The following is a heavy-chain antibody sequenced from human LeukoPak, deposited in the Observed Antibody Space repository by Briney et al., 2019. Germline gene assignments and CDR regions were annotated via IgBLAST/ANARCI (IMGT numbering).Heavy chain of an antibody. V-gene: IGHV3-23*01. D-gene: IGHD1-14*01. CDR2: IRASVSGT. Sequence: GESLRLSCAASGFTFSSYGLSWVRQAPGKGLEWVAAIRASVSGTYYADSVQGRFIIFRDNSKNTLYLQMDRLRADDTAVYYCAKDLNNNGRGFDYWGQGTLVTVSS. CDR1: GFTFSSYG. J-gene: IGHJ4*02. CDR3: AKDLNNNGRGFDY.